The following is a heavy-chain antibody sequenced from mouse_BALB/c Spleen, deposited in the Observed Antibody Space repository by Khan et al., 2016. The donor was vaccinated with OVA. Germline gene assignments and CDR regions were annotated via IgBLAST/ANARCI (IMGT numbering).Heavy chain of an antibody. V-gene: IGHV5-9-3*01. CDR2: ISSDGGYT. J-gene: IGHJ3*01. CDR3: SRSPYGNFAY. D-gene: IGHD2-1*01. CDR1: GFTFSTYA. Sequence: EVQGVESGGGLVKPGGSLKLSCAASGFTFSTYAMSWVRQIPEKRLEWVATISSDGGYTYYPDSVKGRFTISRDNARNTLYLQMSSLRSDDTAMYSCSRSPYGNFAYWGQGTLVTVSA.